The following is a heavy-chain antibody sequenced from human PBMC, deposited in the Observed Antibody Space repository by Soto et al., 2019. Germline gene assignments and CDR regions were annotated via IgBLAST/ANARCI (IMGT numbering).Heavy chain of an antibody. CDR1: GFTFSSYE. V-gene: IGHV3-48*03. CDR2: ISSSSSYI. J-gene: IGHJ4*02. D-gene: IGHD6-19*01. Sequence: EVQLVESGGGLVQPGGSLRLSCAASGFTFSSYEMNWVRQAPGKGLEWVSYISSSSSYIYYADSVKGRFTISRDNAKNSLYLQMNSLRAEDTAVYYCARDEYSSGWSFDHWGQGILVTVSS. CDR3: ARDEYSSGWSFDH.